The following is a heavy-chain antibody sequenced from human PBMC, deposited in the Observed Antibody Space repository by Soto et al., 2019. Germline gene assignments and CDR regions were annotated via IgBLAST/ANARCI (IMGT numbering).Heavy chain of an antibody. Sequence: QVHLVQSGAEVKKPGASVTVSCKASGYTFTSYYIHWVRQAPGQGLEWMGIINPSGGSTSYAQKFQGRVTMSRDTSTSTVYMEVSGLRSEDTAVYYCARDQEPSTLYYVYYYMDVWGKGTTVTVSS. CDR2: INPSGGST. V-gene: IGHV1-46*03. CDR1: GYTFTSYY. CDR3: ARDQEPSTLYYVYYYMDV. D-gene: IGHD3-16*01. J-gene: IGHJ6*03.